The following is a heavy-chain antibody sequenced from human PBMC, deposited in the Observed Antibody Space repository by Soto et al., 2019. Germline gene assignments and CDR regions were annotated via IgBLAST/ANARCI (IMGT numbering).Heavy chain of an antibody. D-gene: IGHD2-15*01. Sequence: GGSLRLSCAASGFTFSSYWMSWVRQAPGKGLEWVANIKQDGSEKYYVDSVKGRFTISRDNAKNSLYLQMNSLRAEDTAVYYCARDRDYSNIYYYYYYMDVWGKGTTVTVSS. V-gene: IGHV3-7*01. J-gene: IGHJ6*03. CDR3: ARDRDYSNIYYYYYYMDV. CDR1: GFTFSSYW. CDR2: IKQDGSEK.